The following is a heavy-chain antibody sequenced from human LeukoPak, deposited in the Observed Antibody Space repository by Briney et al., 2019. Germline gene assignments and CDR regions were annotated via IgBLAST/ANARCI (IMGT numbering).Heavy chain of an antibody. CDR3: ARVPVTTVTTSLWYFDL. D-gene: IGHD4-17*01. CDR1: GGSISSGGYY. V-gene: IGHV4-61*08. CDR2: IYYSGST. Sequence: PSETLSLTCTVSGGSISSGGYYWSWIRQHPGKGLEWIGYIYYSGSTYYNPSLKSRVTISVDTSKNQFSLKLSSVTAADTAVYYCARVPVTTVTTSLWYFDLWGRGTLVTVSS. J-gene: IGHJ2*01.